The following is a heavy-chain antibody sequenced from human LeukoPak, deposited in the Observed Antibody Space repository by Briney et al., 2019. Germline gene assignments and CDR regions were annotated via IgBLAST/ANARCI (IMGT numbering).Heavy chain of an antibody. Sequence: GGSLTLSCAASGFTFSSYGMHWVRQAPGKGLEWVAVIWYDGSNKYYADSVKGRFTISRDNSKNTLYLQMNSLRAEDTAVYYCARGGFGELSGYYYYYGMDVWGKGTTVTVSS. CDR2: IWYDGSNK. D-gene: IGHD3-10*01. J-gene: IGHJ6*04. CDR3: ARGGFGELSGYYYYYGMDV. V-gene: IGHV3-33*01. CDR1: GFTFSSYG.